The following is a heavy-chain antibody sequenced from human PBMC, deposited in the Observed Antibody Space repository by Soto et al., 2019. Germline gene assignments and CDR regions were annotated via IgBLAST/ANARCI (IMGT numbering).Heavy chain of an antibody. D-gene: IGHD6-13*01. J-gene: IGHJ5*02. Sequence: GGSLRLSCAASGFTFSDYYMSWIRQAPGKGLEWVSYISSSSSYTNYADSVKGRFTISRDNAKNSLHLQMNSLRAEDTAVYYCARGGYSSSLTFDPWGQGTLVTVSS. CDR1: GFTFSDYY. CDR3: ARGGYSSSLTFDP. CDR2: ISSSSSYT. V-gene: IGHV3-11*06.